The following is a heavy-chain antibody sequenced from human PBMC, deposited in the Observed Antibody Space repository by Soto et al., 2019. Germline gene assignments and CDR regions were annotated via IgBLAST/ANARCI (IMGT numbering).Heavy chain of an antibody. J-gene: IGHJ6*02. V-gene: IGHV3-30-3*01. CDR1: GFTFSSYA. CDR3: AREVVAPEGYYYGLDV. Sequence: QVPLVESGGGVVQPGRSLRLSCAASGFTFSSYAMHWVRQAPGKGLEWVAVISSDGSHTYYADSVKGRFTISRDNSKNTLYLQMNSLRAEDTAVNYCAREVVAPEGYYYGLDVWGQGTTVTVSS. CDR2: ISSDGSHT. D-gene: IGHD2-15*01.